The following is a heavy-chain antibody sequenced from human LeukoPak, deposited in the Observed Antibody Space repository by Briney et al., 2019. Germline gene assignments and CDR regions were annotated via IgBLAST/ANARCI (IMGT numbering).Heavy chain of an antibody. CDR2: MNPNSGNT. CDR3: ARNSRTIFGAIGY. CDR1: VYTFTSYV. Sequence: ASVKVSSKASVYTFTSYVINWVRQATGQGLEWMGWMNPNSGNTGYAQKFQGRVTITRNTSISTAYMELSSLRSEDTAVYYCARNSRTIFGAIGYWGQGTLVTVSS. V-gene: IGHV1-8*03. J-gene: IGHJ4*02. D-gene: IGHD3-3*01.